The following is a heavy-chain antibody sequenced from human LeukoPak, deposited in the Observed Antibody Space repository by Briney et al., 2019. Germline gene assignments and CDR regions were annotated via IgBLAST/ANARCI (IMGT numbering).Heavy chain of an antibody. CDR1: GFTFSSYA. Sequence: GGSLRLSCAASGFTFSSYAMSWVRQAPGKGLEWVSAISGSGGSTYYADSVKGRFTISRDNSKNTLYLQMDSLRAEDTAVYYCATGTVVPAATGDYWGQGTLVTVSS. V-gene: IGHV3-23*01. CDR3: ATGTVVPAATGDY. CDR2: ISGSGGST. D-gene: IGHD2-2*01. J-gene: IGHJ4*02.